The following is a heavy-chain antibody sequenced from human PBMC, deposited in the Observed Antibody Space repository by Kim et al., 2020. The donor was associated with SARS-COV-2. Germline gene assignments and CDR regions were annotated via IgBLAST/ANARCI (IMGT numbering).Heavy chain of an antibody. V-gene: IGHV6-1*01. CDR1: GDSVSSNSAA. Sequence: SQTLSLTCAISGDSVSSNSAAWNWIRQSPSRGLEWLGRTYYRSKWYNDYAVSVKSRITINPDTSKNQFSLQLNSVTPEDTAVYYCARVLLRIHCSSTSCYTPVAFSYYGMDVWDQGTKVTVSS. CDR3: ARVLLRIHCSSTSCYTPVAFSYYGMDV. J-gene: IGHJ6*02. D-gene: IGHD2-2*02. CDR2: TYYRSKWYN.